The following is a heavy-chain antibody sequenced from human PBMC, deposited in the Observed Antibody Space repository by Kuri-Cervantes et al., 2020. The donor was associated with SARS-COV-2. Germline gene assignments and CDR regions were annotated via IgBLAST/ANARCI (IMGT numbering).Heavy chain of an antibody. CDR3: ARRVVVTAILDDAFDI. V-gene: IGHV1-46*01. J-gene: IGHJ3*02. Sequence: ASVKVSCKASGYTFTSYYMHWVRQAPGQGLEWMGIINPSGGSTSYAQKFQGRVTMTRDTSTSTVYMELSSLRSEDTAVYYCARRVVVTAILDDAFDIWGQGTMVTVSS. CDR1: GYTFTSYY. CDR2: INPSGGST. D-gene: IGHD2-21*02.